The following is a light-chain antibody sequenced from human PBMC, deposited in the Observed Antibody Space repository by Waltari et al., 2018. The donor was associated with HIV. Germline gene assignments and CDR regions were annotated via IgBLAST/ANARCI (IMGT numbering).Light chain of an antibody. CDR2: GVS. V-gene: IGLV2-23*02. CDR1: SMYVGSDNL. CDR3: CSYAGSSTYVV. Sequence: QSALTQPASVSGYPEQSITISCPGHSMYVGSDNLVSWYQQHPGKAPKLMIYGVSKRPSGVSNRFSGSKSGNTASLTISGLQAEDEADYYCCSYAGSSTYVVFGGGTKLTVL. J-gene: IGLJ2*01.